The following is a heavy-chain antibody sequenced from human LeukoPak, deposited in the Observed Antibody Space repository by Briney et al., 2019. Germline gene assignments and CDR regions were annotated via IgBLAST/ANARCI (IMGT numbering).Heavy chain of an antibody. V-gene: IGHV4-31*03. CDR2: IYYSGST. Sequence: SETLSLTCTVSGGSISSGGYYWSWIRQHPGKGLEWIGYIYYSGSTYYNPSLKSRVTISVDTSKNQFSLKLSSVTAADTAVYYCVTYDFFSRNWFDPWGQGTLVTVSS. D-gene: IGHD3/OR15-3a*01. CDR1: GGSISSGGYY. CDR3: VTYDFFSRNWFDP. J-gene: IGHJ5*02.